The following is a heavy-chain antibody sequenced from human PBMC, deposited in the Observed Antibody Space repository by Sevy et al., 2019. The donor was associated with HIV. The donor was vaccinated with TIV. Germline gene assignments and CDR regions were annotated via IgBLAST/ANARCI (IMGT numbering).Heavy chain of an antibody. CDR3: ARHGGLVDRGFDY. J-gene: IGHJ4*02. CDR1: GGSIGRNSYD. CDR2: IFFSGRT. D-gene: IGHD3-10*01. Sequence: SETLSLTCIVSGGSIGRNSYDWGWIRQSPGKGLEWIGSIFFSGRTNYATSLKSRVTISVDKSKNQLSLQMRSVTATDTPLYYCARHGGLVDRGFDYWGQGTLVTVSS. V-gene: IGHV4-39*01.